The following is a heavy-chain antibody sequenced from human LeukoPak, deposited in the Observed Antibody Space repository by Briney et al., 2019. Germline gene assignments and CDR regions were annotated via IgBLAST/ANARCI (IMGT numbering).Heavy chain of an antibody. CDR1: GFTVSSNY. D-gene: IGHD2-21*01. CDR2: ISGSGGST. CDR3: TYDHFDS. J-gene: IGHJ4*02. Sequence: GGSLRLSCAASGFTVSSNYMSWVRQAPGKGLEWVSAISGSGGSTYYADSVKGRFTISRDNSKNTLYLQMNSLRADDTAMYYCTYDHFDSWGQGTLVTVSS. V-gene: IGHV3-23*01.